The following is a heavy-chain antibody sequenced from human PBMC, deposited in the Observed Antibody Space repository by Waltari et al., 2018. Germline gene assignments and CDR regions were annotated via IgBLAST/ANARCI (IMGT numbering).Heavy chain of an antibody. CDR3: AKTYSSGWYYYFGLDV. CDR1: GFTFRGNF. Sequence: EVQLVESGGGSVQPGGSLRLSCAASGFTFRGNFMHWVRRAPGKGLVWVANIRQDGNEKYYVDSVKGRFTISRDNAENSLYLQMNSLRAEDTAVYYCAKTYSSGWYYYFGLDVWGQGTTVTVSS. V-gene: IGHV3-7*01. D-gene: IGHD6-19*01. CDR2: IRQDGNEK. J-gene: IGHJ6*02.